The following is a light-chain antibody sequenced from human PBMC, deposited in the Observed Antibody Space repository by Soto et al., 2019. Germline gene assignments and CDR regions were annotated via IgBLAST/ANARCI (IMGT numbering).Light chain of an antibody. CDR2: GAS. CDR3: QQYNNWGT. V-gene: IGKV3-15*01. CDR1: QSVSSN. J-gene: IGKJ1*01. Sequence: EIVMTQSPATLSVSPGERATLSCRASQSVSSNLAWYQQKPGQAPRLLIYGASTRATGIPARFSGSGSGTAFTLTISSLQSEDFAVYYCQQYNNWGTFGQGTKVEIK.